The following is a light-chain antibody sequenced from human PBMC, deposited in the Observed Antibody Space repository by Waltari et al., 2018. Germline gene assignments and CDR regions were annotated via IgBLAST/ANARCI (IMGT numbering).Light chain of an antibody. Sequence: DIVLTQSPATLSLSPGDRATLSCRASGSIASPLVWYQQKPGQPPRILIFDTSNRAAGTPARFSGSGSGTDFSLTISSLEPEDFVVYYCQQRSHWPMYTFGQGTKLEIK. J-gene: IGKJ2*01. CDR2: DTS. V-gene: IGKV3-11*01. CDR3: QQRSHWPMYT. CDR1: GSIASP.